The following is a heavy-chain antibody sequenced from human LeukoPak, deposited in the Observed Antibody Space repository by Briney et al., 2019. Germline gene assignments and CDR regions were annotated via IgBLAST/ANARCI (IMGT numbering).Heavy chain of an antibody. D-gene: IGHD2-15*01. J-gene: IGHJ4*02. V-gene: IGHV3-30*04. Sequence: PGGSLRLSCAASGFTFSIYAVHWVRQAPGKGLEWLAVISYDGTQKYYADSVKGRFTISRDNAKNSLYLQMNSLRAEDTAVYYCARDVYCSGGSCLHYFDYWGQGTLVTVSS. CDR1: GFTFSIYA. CDR3: ARDVYCSGGSCLHYFDY. CDR2: ISYDGTQK.